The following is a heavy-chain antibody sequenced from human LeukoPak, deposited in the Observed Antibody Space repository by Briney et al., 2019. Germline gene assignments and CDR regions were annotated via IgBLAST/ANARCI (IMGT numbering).Heavy chain of an antibody. CDR2: INSDGSST. CDR3: ARDVGYSIDY. D-gene: IGHD2-15*01. CDR1: GFTFSNYR. J-gene: IGHJ4*02. Sequence: GGSLRLSCAASGFTFSNYRIHWVRQAPGKGLVWVSRINSDGSSTSYADSVKGRFSISRGNAKNTLYLQMNSLRAEDTAVYYCARDVGYSIDYWGQGTLVTVSS. V-gene: IGHV3-74*01.